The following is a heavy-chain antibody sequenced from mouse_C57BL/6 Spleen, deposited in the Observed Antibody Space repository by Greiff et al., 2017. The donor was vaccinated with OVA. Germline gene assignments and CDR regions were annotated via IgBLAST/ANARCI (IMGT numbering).Heavy chain of an antibody. D-gene: IGHD1-1*01. CDR1: GFTFTDYY. J-gene: IGHJ1*03. CDR2: IRNKANGYTT. Sequence: EVMLVESGGGLVQPGGSLSLSCAASGFTFTDYYMSWVRQPPGKALEWLGFIRNKANGYTTEYSASVKGRFTISRDNSQSILYLQMNALRAEDSATYYCASSYYYGSRYWYFDVWGTGTTVTVSS. V-gene: IGHV7-3*01. CDR3: ASSYYYGSRYWYFDV.